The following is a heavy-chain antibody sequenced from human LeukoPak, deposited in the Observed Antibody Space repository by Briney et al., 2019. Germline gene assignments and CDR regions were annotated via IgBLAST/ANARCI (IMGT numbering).Heavy chain of an antibody. CDR2: INPSGGST. CDR1: GYTFASYG. J-gene: IGHJ5*02. D-gene: IGHD4-23*01. V-gene: IGHV1-46*01. CDR3: ARDNSIGGRGWWFDP. Sequence: ASVKVSCKASGYTFASYGIIWVRQAPGQGLEWMGLINPSGGSTSYAEKFQGRVIMTRDMSTTTDYMELSSLRSEDTAVYYCARDNSIGGRGWWFDPWGQGTLVTVSS.